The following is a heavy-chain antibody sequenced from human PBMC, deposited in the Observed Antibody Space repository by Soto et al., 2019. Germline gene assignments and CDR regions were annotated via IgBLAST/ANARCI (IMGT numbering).Heavy chain of an antibody. Sequence: QVQLVQSGAEVRKPGSSVKVSCKASGGAFSSSSINWVRQAPGQGLEWMGGIIPMFGTTNYAQKLQGRVTLTADEATSTAYMEMTDLRPEDTAVYYCAEGGGGYDPWGQGTLVTVST. D-gene: IGHD6-25*01. CDR1: GGAFSSSS. V-gene: IGHV1-69*01. J-gene: IGHJ5*02. CDR3: AEGGGGYDP. CDR2: IIPMFGTT.